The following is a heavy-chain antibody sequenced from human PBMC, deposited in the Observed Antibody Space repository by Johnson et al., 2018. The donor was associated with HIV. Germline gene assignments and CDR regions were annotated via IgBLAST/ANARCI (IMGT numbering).Heavy chain of an antibody. J-gene: IGHJ3*01. D-gene: IGHD3-16*02. CDR1: GFRFDDYG. Sequence: EVQLVESGGGVVRPGGSLRLSCAVAGFRFDDYGMSWVRQAPGKGLEWLSTINWNGGRTGYVDSLKGRFTISRDNAKNSLYLQMDSLRPEDTALYYCVRGGLGYQNFHDPFDVWGQGTVVTVSS. V-gene: IGHV3-20*04. CDR3: VRGGLGYQNFHDPFDV. CDR2: INWNGGRT.